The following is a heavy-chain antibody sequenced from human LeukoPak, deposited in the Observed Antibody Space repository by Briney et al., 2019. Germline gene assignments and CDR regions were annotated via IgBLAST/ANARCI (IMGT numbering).Heavy chain of an antibody. Sequence: GGSLKLSCAASGFTFSDSGMHWVRQASEKGLEWVGRIRSRANSYATAYAASVRGRFTISRDDSKNTAYLQMNSLRTEDTAVYYCTRRYCSGGSCYSDYWGQGTLVTVSS. D-gene: IGHD2-15*01. CDR1: GFTFSDSG. CDR2: IRSRANSYAT. CDR3: TRRYCSGGSCYSDY. J-gene: IGHJ4*02. V-gene: IGHV3-73*01.